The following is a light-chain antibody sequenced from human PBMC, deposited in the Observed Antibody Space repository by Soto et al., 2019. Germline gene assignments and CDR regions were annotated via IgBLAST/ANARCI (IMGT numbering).Light chain of an antibody. CDR1: RSDIGAYNY. V-gene: IGLV2-14*01. J-gene: IGLJ2*01. Sequence: QSALTQPASVSGSPGQSITISCTGTRSDIGAYNYVSWFQQNPGKAPKCMIYDVYSRPSGVSHRFSGSKSANTASLTISGLQAEDEAVYYCTSYTTTNTLALGGGTKLTDL. CDR2: DVY. CDR3: TSYTTTNTLA.